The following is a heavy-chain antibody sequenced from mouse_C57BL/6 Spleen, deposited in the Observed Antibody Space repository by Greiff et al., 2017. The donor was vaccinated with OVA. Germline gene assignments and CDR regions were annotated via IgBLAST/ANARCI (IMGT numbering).Heavy chain of an antibody. J-gene: IGHJ4*01. D-gene: IGHD4-1*01. CDR2: INPYNGGT. V-gene: IGHV1-19*01. Sequence: EVQLVESGPVLVKPGASVKMSCKASGYTFTDYYMNWVKQSHGKSLEWIGVINPYNGGTSYNQKFKGKATLTVDKSSSTAYMELNSLTSEDSAVYYCAREANWGDYYAMDYWGQGTSVTVSS. CDR1: GYTFTDYY. CDR3: AREANWGDYYAMDY.